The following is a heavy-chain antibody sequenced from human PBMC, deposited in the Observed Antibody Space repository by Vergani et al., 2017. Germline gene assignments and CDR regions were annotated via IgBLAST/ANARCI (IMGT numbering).Heavy chain of an antibody. V-gene: IGHV3-30*02. CDR1: GFPFSTYG. CDR2: IQKDGIDK. CDR3: AKDGIAAAGYHMYYFDY. Sequence: QVQLVESGGGVVQPGESLRLSCAASGFPFSTYGMHWVRQAPGKGLEWVAFIQKDGIDKFYADSVRGRFTISRDISKNTLYLQMNSLRAEDTAVYYCAKDGIAAAGYHMYYFDYWGQGTLVTVSS. D-gene: IGHD6-13*01. J-gene: IGHJ4*02.